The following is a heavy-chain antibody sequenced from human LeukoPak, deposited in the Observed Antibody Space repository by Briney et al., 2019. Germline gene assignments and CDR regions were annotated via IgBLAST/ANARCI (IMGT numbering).Heavy chain of an antibody. CDR2: INPSGGST. D-gene: IGHD4-11*01. CDR1: GYIFTGYY. V-gene: IGHV1-46*01. Sequence: ASVKVSCKASGYIFTGYYMHWVQQAPGQGLEWMGIINPSGGSTSYAQKFQGRVTMTRDMSTSTVYMELSSLRSEDTAVYYCARDRSPTDFDYWGQGTLVTVSS. J-gene: IGHJ4*02. CDR3: ARDRSPTDFDY.